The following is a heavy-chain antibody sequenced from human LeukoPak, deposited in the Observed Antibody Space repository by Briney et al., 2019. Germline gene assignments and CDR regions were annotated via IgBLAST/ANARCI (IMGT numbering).Heavy chain of an antibody. V-gene: IGHV1-2*02. CDR1: GYTFTGYY. Sequence: ASVKVSCKASGYTFTGYYMHWVRQAPGQGLEWMGWINPNSGGTNYAQKFQGRVTMTRDTSISTAYMELSRLRSDDTAVYYCARRAYNWGAFDIWGQGTMVTVSS. CDR3: ARRAYNWGAFDI. J-gene: IGHJ3*02. D-gene: IGHD5-24*01. CDR2: INPNSGGT.